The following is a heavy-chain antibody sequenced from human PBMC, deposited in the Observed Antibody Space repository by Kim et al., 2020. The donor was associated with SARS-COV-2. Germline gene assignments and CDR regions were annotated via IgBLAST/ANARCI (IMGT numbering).Heavy chain of an antibody. V-gene: IGHV4-39*01. Sequence: TYNNPPLQSRVTISVETSKNQFSLNRRSVTATDTAVYYCARRGRIVNNYNYWGQGTLVTVSS. D-gene: IGHD1-1*01. CDR2: T. CDR3: ARRGRIVNNYNY. J-gene: IGHJ4*02.